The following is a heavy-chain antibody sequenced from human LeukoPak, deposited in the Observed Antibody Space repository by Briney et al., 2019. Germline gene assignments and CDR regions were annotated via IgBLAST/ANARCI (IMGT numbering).Heavy chain of an antibody. D-gene: IGHD4-17*01. V-gene: IGHV4-59*08. Sequence: PSETLSLTCTVSGGSISSYYWSWIRQPPGKGLEWIGYIYYSGSTNYNPSLKSRLTISVDASKNQFSLKLSSVTATDTAVYYCTSLTTVTQGYFDSWGQGTLVTVSS. CDR3: TSLTTVTQGYFDS. CDR1: GGSISSYY. CDR2: IYYSGST. J-gene: IGHJ4*02.